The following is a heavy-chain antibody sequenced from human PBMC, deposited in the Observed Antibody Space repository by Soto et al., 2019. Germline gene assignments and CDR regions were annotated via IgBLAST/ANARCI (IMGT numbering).Heavy chain of an antibody. CDR3: ATTRGLAVGGSFDY. CDR2: FYDGNT. V-gene: IGHV4-39*01. J-gene: IGHJ4*02. D-gene: IGHD3-10*01. Sequence: SETLSLTCIVSGGSITRRSSYWAWIRQPPGKGLEWVGTFYDGNTYHNPSLRSRITIAVDTSKNQFSLKVNSVAAADTAFYYCATTRGLAVGGSFDYWGQGMLVTVS. CDR1: GGSITRRSSY.